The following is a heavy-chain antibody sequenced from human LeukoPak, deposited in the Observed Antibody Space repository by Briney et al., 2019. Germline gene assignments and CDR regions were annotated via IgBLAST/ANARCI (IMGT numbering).Heavy chain of an antibody. CDR3: ARVPYYDFWSGYYAVDGNWFDP. CDR1: GFTFSSYS. V-gene: IGHV3-48*01. Sequence: GGSLRLSCAASGFTFSSYSMNWVRQAPGKGLEWVSYISSSSSTIYYADSVKGRFTISRDNAKNSLYLQMNSLRAEDTAVYYCARVPYYDFWSGYYAVDGNWFDPWGREPWSPSPQ. CDR2: ISSSSSTI. J-gene: IGHJ5*02. D-gene: IGHD3-3*01.